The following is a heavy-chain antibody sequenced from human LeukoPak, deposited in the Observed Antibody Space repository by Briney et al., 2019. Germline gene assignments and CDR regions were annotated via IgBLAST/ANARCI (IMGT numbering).Heavy chain of an antibody. Sequence: PGGSLRLSCEAFGTSFNNAWMSWVRQAPGKRPEWLGRIKSKSDGGTIDYAAAVKGRFTISRDDSKNTLYLQMNSLKIEDTAAYYCTSTAMAVDYWGQGTLVTVSS. V-gene: IGHV3-15*01. CDR3: TSTAMAVDY. J-gene: IGHJ4*02. D-gene: IGHD5-18*01. CDR2: IKSKSDGGTI. CDR1: GTSFNNAW.